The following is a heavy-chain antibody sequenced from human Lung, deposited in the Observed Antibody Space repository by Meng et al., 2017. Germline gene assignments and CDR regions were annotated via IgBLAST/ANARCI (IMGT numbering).Heavy chain of an antibody. J-gene: IGHJ4*02. Sequence: LSLTCAASGFTFSSYAMHWVRQAPGKGLEWVAVISYDGSNKYYADSVKGRFTISRDNSKNTLYLQMNSLRAEDTAVYYCAREKVVGATIQGFDYWGQGTLVTVSS. CDR3: AREKVVGATIQGFDY. CDR2: ISYDGSNK. CDR1: GFTFSSYA. D-gene: IGHD1-26*01. V-gene: IGHV3-30*01.